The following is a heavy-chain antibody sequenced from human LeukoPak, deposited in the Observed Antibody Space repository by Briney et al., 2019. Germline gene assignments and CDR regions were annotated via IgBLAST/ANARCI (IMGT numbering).Heavy chain of an antibody. J-gene: IGHJ6*03. CDR1: GFTFDDYA. CDR3: AKDGAAAGTNYYYYYMDV. CDR2: ISWNSGSI. V-gene: IGHV3-9*01. Sequence: GGSLRLSCAASGFTFDDYAMNWVRQAPGKGLEWLSGISWNSGSIGYADSVKGRFTISRDNAKNSLYLQMNSLRAEDTALYYCAKDGAAAGTNYYYYYMDVWGKGTTVTVSS. D-gene: IGHD6-13*01.